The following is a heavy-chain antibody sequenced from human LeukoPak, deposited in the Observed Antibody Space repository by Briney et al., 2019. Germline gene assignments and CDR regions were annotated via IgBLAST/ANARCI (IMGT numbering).Heavy chain of an antibody. V-gene: IGHV3-30*18. CDR1: GFTFSSYG. Sequence: SLRLSFAASGFTFSSYGMHWVRQAPGKGLEWVAVISYDGSNKYYADSVKGRFTISRDNSKNTLYLQMNSLRAEDTAVYYCAKDSGMDVWGQGTTVTVSS. CDR3: AKDSGMDV. CDR2: ISYDGSNK. J-gene: IGHJ6*02.